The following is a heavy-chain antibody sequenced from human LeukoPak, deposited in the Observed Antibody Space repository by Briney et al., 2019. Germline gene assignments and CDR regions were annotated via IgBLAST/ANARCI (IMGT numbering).Heavy chain of an antibody. J-gene: IGHJ4*02. CDR2: INHSGST. Sequence: SETLSLTCVVYDESFSGYFWSWIRQPPGKGLEWIGEINHSGSTNYNPSLKSRVTILVDTSKNRFSLKLTSVTAADTAVYYCARVPEAVAETYYFDYWGQGTLVTVSS. CDR1: DESFSGYF. D-gene: IGHD6-19*01. CDR3: ARVPEAVAETYYFDY. V-gene: IGHV4-34*01.